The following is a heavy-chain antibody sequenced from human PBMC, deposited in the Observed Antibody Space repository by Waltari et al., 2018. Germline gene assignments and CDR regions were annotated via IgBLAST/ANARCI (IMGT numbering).Heavy chain of an antibody. D-gene: IGHD3-10*01. Sequence: QVQLQESGPGLVKPSETLSLTCTVSGGSISSFYWSWIRQPPGKGLEWIGYISYSGSTNYNPSLKSRVTISVDTSNNQFSLKVSSVTAADTAVYYCARDRTEFYGSGSFYGMDVWGQGTMVTVSS. CDR2: ISYSGST. V-gene: IGHV4-59*01. CDR1: GGSISSFY. CDR3: ARDRTEFYGSGSFYGMDV. J-gene: IGHJ6*02.